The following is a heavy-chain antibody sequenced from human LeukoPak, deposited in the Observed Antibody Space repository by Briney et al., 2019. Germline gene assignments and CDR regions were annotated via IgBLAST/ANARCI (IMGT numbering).Heavy chain of an antibody. D-gene: IGHD2-15*01. CDR1: GGSISSYY. CDR3: ARHPLDIVVVVAATPRGWFDP. J-gene: IGHJ5*02. V-gene: IGHV4-59*08. Sequence: KPSETLSLTCTVSGGSISSYYWSWIRQPPGKGLEWIGYIYYSGSTNYNPSLKSRVTISVDTSKNQFSLKLSSVTAADTAVYYCARHPLDIVVVVAATPRGWFDPWGQGTLVTVSS. CDR2: IYYSGST.